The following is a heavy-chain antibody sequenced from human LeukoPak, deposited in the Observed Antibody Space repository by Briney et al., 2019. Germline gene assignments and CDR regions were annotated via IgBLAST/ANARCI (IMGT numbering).Heavy chain of an antibody. Sequence: ASVKVSCKVSGYTLTELSMHWVRQAPGKGLEWMGGFDPEDGETIYAQKFQGRVTMTEDTSTDTAYMELSSLRSEGTAVYYCATGYDFWSGPYYYYYYMDVWGKGTTVTVSS. D-gene: IGHD3-3*01. CDR1: GYTLTELS. CDR2: FDPEDGET. J-gene: IGHJ6*03. CDR3: ATGYDFWSGPYYYYYYMDV. V-gene: IGHV1-24*01.